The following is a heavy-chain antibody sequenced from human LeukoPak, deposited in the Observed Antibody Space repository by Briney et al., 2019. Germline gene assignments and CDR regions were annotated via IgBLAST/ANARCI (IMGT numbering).Heavy chain of an antibody. Sequence: GGSLRLSCAASGFTFSNAWMSWVRQAPGKGLEWVANIKQDGSEKYYVDSVKGRFTISRDNAKNSLYLQMNSLRAEDTAVYYCARDPARGGPDAFDIWGQGTMVTVSS. CDR2: IKQDGSEK. CDR3: ARDPARGGPDAFDI. V-gene: IGHV3-7*01. J-gene: IGHJ3*02. D-gene: IGHD6-6*01. CDR1: GFTFSNAW.